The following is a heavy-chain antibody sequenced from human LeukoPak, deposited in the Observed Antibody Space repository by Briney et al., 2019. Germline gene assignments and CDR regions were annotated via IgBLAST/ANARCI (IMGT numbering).Heavy chain of an antibody. CDR2: INHSGST. J-gene: IGHJ4*02. D-gene: IGHD2/OR15-2a*01. Sequence: SETLSLTCAVYGGSLSGYYWSWIRQPPGKGLEWIGEINHSGSTNYNPSLKSRVTISVDASKNQFSLKLSSVTAADTAVYYCARLSRGDWGQGTLVTVSS. CDR3: ARLSRGD. V-gene: IGHV4-34*01. CDR1: GGSLSGYY.